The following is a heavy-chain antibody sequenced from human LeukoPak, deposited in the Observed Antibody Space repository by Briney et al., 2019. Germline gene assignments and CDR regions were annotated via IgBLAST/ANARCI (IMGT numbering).Heavy chain of an antibody. CDR2: IYYSGST. D-gene: IGHD5-24*01. CDR1: GYSISSGYY. CDR3: ARDGSRDGYNLDFDY. V-gene: IGHV4-61*01. Sequence: SETLSLTCTVSGYSISSGYYWGWIRQPPGKGLEWIGYIYYSGSTNYNPSLKSRVTLSVDTSKNQFSLKLSSVTAADTAVYYCARDGSRDGYNLDFDYWGQGTLVTVSS. J-gene: IGHJ4*02.